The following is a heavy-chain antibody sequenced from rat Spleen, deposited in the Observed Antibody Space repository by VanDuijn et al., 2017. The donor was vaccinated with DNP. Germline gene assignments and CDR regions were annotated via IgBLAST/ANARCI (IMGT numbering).Heavy chain of an antibody. CDR2: ISYDGGHT. D-gene: IGHD1-1*01. CDR3: AIYYFSGDNWFAY. V-gene: IGHV5-20*01. CDR1: GFTFSDYY. J-gene: IGHJ3*01. Sequence: EVRLVESGGGLVQPGRSLRLSCVASGFTFSDYYMAWVRQAPTKGLEWVAYISYDGGHTSYGDSVRGRFTLSRDYAENTLFLQMNSLRSEDTATYYCAIYYFSGDNWFAYWGQGTLVTVSS.